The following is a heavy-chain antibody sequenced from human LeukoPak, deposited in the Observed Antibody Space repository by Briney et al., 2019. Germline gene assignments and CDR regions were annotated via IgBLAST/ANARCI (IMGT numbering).Heavy chain of an antibody. CDR3: ARVAIGSDY. CDR2: IDYSGSTI. D-gene: IGHD3-10*01. Sequence: GGSLRLSCAASGFTFSNYEMNWVRQAPGKGLEWVSCIDYSGSTIYYADSVKGRFTISRDNARNSLYLQMNSLRAEDTAVYYCARVAIGSDYWGQGTLVTVSS. V-gene: IGHV3-48*03. J-gene: IGHJ4*02. CDR1: GFTFSNYE.